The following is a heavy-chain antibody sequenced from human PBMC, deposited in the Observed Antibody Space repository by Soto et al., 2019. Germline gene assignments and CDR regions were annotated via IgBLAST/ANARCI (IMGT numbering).Heavy chain of an antibody. Sequence: QVQLVESGGGVVQPGRSLRLSCAASGFTFSSYAMHWVRQAPGKGLEWVAVISYDGSNKYYADSVKGRFTISRDNSKNTRYLQMNSLRAEDTAVYYCARASTHFDYWGQGTLVTVSS. CDR3: ARASTHFDY. CDR1: GFTFSSYA. V-gene: IGHV3-30-3*01. J-gene: IGHJ4*02. CDR2: ISYDGSNK. D-gene: IGHD2-2*01.